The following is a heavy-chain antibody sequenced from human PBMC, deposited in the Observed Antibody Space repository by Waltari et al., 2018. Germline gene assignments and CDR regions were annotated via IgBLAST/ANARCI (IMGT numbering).Heavy chain of an antibody. CDR2: IIPILGIA. V-gene: IGHV1-69*10. J-gene: IGHJ5*02. Sequence: VQLVQSGAEVKKPGSSVKVSCEASGGTFSSYANSWVRQAPGQGLEWMGGIIPILGIANYAQKFQGRVTITADKSTSTAYMELSSLRSEDTAVYYCARDSGSYYVHWFDPWGQGTLVTVSS. CDR3: ARDSGSYYVHWFDP. D-gene: IGHD1-26*01. CDR1: GGTFSSYA.